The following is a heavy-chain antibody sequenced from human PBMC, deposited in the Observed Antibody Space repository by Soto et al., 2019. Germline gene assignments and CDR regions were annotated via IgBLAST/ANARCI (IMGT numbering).Heavy chain of an antibody. J-gene: IGHJ4*02. CDR2: ISAFNGNI. Sequence: GPVKGSCKASGYTVTGYCISWVRLAPGQRLEWVGWISAFNGNIKYAQKFQGRINMTTDTSTRITYMELRSLRSDDTAVYYCARGLAILTDYYGPYFDYWGQGSLVTVSS. D-gene: IGHD3-9*01. V-gene: IGHV1-18*01. CDR1: GYTVTGYC. CDR3: ARGLAILTDYYGPYFDY.